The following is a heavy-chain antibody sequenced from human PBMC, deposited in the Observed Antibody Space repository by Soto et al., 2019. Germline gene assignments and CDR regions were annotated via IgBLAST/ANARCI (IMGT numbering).Heavy chain of an antibody. V-gene: IGHV1-8*01. CDR3: ARASSSSWLYYYYYGMDV. CDR1: GYTFTSYD. CDR2: MNPNSGNT. Sequence: QVQLVQSGAEVKKPGASVKVSCKASGYTFTSYDINWVRQATGQGLEWMGWMNPNSGNTGYAQKFQGRVTMTRNTYISTAYMELSSLRSEDTAVYYCARASSSSWLYYYYYGMDVWGQGTTVTVSS. D-gene: IGHD6-13*01. J-gene: IGHJ6*02.